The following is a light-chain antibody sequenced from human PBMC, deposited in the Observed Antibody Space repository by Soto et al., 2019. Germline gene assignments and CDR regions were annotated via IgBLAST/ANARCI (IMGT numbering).Light chain of an antibody. Sequence: QSALTQPPSASGSPGQSVTISCTGTSSDVGGHDYVSWYQHHPDKAPKLIISEVSKRPSGVPDRFSGSKSVNTASLTVSGLQAEDEADYYCSSYAGSNKFVVFGGGIKLTVL. J-gene: IGLJ2*01. V-gene: IGLV2-8*01. CDR2: EVS. CDR1: SSDVGGHDY. CDR3: SSYAGSNKFVV.